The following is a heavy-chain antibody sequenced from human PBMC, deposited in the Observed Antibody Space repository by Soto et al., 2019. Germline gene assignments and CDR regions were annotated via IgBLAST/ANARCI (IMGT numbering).Heavy chain of an antibody. CDR2: IWYDGSYK. J-gene: IGHJ4*02. CDR1: GYMFSDYG. D-gene: IGHD6-19*01. CDR3: AREGAVAGSQDF. Sequence: GGSLRPSCAASGYMFSDYGMHWDRQAPGKGLEWVAIIWYDGSYKYYSDSVKGLFTISRDNSNNTLYLQMNSLRVEDSAVYCCAREGAVAGSQDFWGQGTLVTVSS. V-gene: IGHV3-33*01.